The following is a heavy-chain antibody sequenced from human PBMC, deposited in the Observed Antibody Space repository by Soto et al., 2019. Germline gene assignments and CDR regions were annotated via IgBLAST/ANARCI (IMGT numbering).Heavy chain of an antibody. CDR3: AKDIVVVPAAISYYGMDV. J-gene: IGHJ6*02. D-gene: IGHD2-2*02. CDR1: GFTFSSYA. CDR2: ISGSGGST. V-gene: IGHV3-23*01. Sequence: GGSLRLSCAASGFTFSSYAMSWVRQAPGKGLEWVSAISGSGGSTYYADSVKGRFTISRDNSKNTLYLQMNSLRAEDTAVYYCAKDIVVVPAAISYYGMDVWGQGTTVTVSS.